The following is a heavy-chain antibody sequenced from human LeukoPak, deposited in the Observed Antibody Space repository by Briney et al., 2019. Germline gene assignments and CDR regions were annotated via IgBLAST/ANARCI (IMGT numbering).Heavy chain of an antibody. J-gene: IGHJ5*02. CDR2: INPSGTGT. D-gene: IGHD5-24*01. CDR3: ATDHSMANTAWWFDP. CDR1: GYTITNNY. Sequence: ASVKVSCKASGYTITNNYMHWVRQAPGQGLEWMGVINPSGTGTSYAQKFQGRITMSRDTSTSTVYMELSSLRSEDTAFYYCATDHSMANTAWWFDPWGQGTLVNVSS. V-gene: IGHV1-46*01.